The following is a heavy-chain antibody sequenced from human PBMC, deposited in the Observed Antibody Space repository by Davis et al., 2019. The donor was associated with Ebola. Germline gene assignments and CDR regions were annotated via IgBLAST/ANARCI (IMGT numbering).Heavy chain of an antibody. V-gene: IGHV4-38-2*02. J-gene: IGHJ6*02. CDR2: IYHSGST. CDR1: GYSINRGFT. Sequence: MPSETLSLTCTVSGYSINRGFTWGWIRQPPGKGLEWIGSIYHSGSTNYSPSLKSRVTISVDTSKNQFSLKLSSVAAADTAVYYCARLPTGYYYDSSGYYTYYYGMDVWGQGTTVTVSS. D-gene: IGHD3-22*01. CDR3: ARLPTGYYYDSSGYYTYYYGMDV.